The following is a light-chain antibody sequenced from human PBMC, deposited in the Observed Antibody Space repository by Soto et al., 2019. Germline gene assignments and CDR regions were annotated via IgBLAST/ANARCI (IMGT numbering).Light chain of an antibody. CDR2: GAS. Sequence: EIVMTQSPATLSVSPGERATLSCRASQSGSSSLAWYQQKPGQAPRLLIYGASTRATGIPARFSGSGSGTEVTLTISSLQSEDFAVYYCQQYNNWPSLTFGGGTNVEIK. V-gene: IGKV3-15*01. CDR3: QQYNNWPSLT. CDR1: QSGSSS. J-gene: IGKJ4*01.